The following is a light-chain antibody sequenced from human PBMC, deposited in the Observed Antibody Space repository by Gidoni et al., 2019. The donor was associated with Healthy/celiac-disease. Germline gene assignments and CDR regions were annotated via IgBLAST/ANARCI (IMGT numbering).Light chain of an antibody. CDR2: DAS. CDR3: QQRSNWPRVYT. Sequence: EIVLTQSPATLSWSPGERATLSCRASQSVSSYLAWYQQKPGQAPRLLIYDASNRATGIPARFSGSGSGTDFTLTISSLEPEDFAVYYCQQRSNWPRVYTFGQGTKLEIK. V-gene: IGKV3-11*01. CDR1: QSVSSY. J-gene: IGKJ2*01.